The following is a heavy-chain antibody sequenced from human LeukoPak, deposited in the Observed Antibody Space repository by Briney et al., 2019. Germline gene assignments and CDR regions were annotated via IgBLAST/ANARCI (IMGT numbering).Heavy chain of an antibody. CDR3: AKDPGYYGSGSFLN. D-gene: IGHD3-10*01. V-gene: IGHV3-21*06. CDR2: ISSSSSYI. Sequence: GGALRLSCAASGFTFSSYSMNWVRQAPGKGLEWVSSISSSSSYIYYADSVKGRFTISRDNAKNSLYLQMNSLRAEDTALYYCAKDPGYYGSGSFLNWGQGTLVTVSS. J-gene: IGHJ4*02. CDR1: GFTFSSYS.